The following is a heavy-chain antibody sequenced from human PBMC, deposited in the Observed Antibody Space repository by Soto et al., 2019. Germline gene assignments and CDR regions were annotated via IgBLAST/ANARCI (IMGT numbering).Heavy chain of an antibody. D-gene: IGHD3-16*01. CDR2: ASYSGSP. Sequence: QVQLQESGPGLVKPSETLSLTCTVSGGSIGSHYSGWIRQPPGEGLEWIGSASYSGSPSYNPPLKGRDTISIDTSKNQFSLKLTWVTPADTAVYYCARQWGGDYWGQGILVTVSS. CDR3: ARQWGGDY. CDR1: GGSIGSHY. J-gene: IGHJ4*02. V-gene: IGHV4-59*08.